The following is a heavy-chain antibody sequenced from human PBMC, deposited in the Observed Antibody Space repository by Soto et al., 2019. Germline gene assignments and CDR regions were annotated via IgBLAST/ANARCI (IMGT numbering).Heavy chain of an antibody. V-gene: IGHV3-30*18. CDR3: ANDKGFFTWATSYFDY. CDR1: GFTFSNYA. CDR2: TSYDGNNE. J-gene: IGHJ4*02. Sequence: PGGSLRLSCAASGFTFSNYAMHWVRQAPGRGLEWVALTSYDGNNEYYTDSVKGRFTISRDNSKNTLFLQMNSPRPEDTAVYYCANDKGFFTWATSYFDYWGQGALVTVSS. D-gene: IGHD3-3*01.